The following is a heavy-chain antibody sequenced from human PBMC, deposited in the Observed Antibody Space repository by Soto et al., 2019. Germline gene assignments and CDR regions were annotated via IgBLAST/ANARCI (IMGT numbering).Heavy chain of an antibody. J-gene: IGHJ6*03. CDR3: ARGPNVVVVVAASHTDD. CDR2: ISSSSSTI. CDR1: GFTFSSYS. Sequence: GGSLRLSCAASGFTFSSYSMNWVRQAPGKGLEWVSYISSSSSTIYYADSVKGRFTISRDNAKNSLYLQMNSLRAEDTAVYYCARGPNVVVVVAASHTDDWGKGTTVTVSS. V-gene: IGHV3-48*01. D-gene: IGHD2-15*01.